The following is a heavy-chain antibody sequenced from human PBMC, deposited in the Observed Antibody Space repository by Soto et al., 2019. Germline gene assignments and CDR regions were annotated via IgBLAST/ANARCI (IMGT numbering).Heavy chain of an antibody. J-gene: IGHJ5*02. CDR1: GGSISSYY. V-gene: IGHV4-59*01. CDR2: IYYSGST. D-gene: IGHD3-10*01. CDR3: AREGGSGSYFWFDP. Sequence: KPSETLSLTCTVSGGSISSYYWSWIRQPPGKGLEWIGYIYYSGSTNYNPSLKSRVTISVDTSKNQFSLKLSSVTAADTAVYYCAREGGSGSYFWFDPWGQGTLVTV.